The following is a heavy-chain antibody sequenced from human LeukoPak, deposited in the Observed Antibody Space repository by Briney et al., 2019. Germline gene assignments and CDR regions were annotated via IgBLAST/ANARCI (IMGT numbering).Heavy chain of an antibody. J-gene: IGHJ4*02. Sequence: GGSLRLSCAASGFTFSSYSMNWVRQAPGKGLEWVSSINSSSSYIYYADSVKGRFTISRDNSKSTLYIQMNSLRAEDTAVYYCARAKPKNMVRGLIMRRESRYYFDYWGQGTLVTVSS. CDR1: GFTFSSYS. V-gene: IGHV3-21*04. D-gene: IGHD3-10*01. CDR2: INSSSSYI. CDR3: ARAKPKNMVRGLIMRRESRYYFDY.